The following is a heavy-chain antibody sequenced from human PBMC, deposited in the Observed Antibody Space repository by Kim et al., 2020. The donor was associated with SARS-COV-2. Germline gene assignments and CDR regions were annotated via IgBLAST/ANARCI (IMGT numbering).Heavy chain of an antibody. J-gene: IGHJ4*02. CDR3: ARNSERSSSGHDAFDC. CDR1: GFTFSGYW. Sequence: GGSLRLSCTASGFTFSGYWMNWVRQAPGKGLEWVANIKQDGSDKYYVDSVKGRFTISRDNAKNSVYLQMNSLRGEDTAVYYCARNSERSSSGHDAFDCWGQGNLVSVSS. V-gene: IGHV3-7*01. CDR2: IKQDGSDK. D-gene: IGHD3-22*01.